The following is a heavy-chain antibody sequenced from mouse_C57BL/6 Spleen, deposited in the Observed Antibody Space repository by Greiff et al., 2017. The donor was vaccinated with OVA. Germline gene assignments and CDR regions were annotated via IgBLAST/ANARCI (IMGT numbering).Heavy chain of an antibody. CDR1: GYTFTSYW. V-gene: IGHV1-55*01. J-gene: IGHJ2*01. CDR2: IYPGSGST. D-gene: IGHD1-1*01. Sequence: QVQLQQPGAELVKPGASVKMSCKASGYTFTSYWITWVKQRPGQGLEWIGDIYPGSGSTNYNEKFKSKATLTVDTSSSTAYMQLSSLTSEDSAVYYCARNPPITTVVATDYWGQGTTLTVSS. CDR3: ARNPPITTVVATDY.